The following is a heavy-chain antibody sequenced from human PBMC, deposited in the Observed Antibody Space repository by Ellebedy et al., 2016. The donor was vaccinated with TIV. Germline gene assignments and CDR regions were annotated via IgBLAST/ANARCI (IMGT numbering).Heavy chain of an antibody. CDR3: ARNGELGYCSGGSCSYGMDV. Sequence: GESLKISCKGSGYSFTNYWIGWVRQMPGKGLEWMGIIYPGYPETRYGPSFQGQVTISADKSISTAYLQWSSLKASDTAIYYCARNGELGYCSGGSCSYGMDVWGQGTTVTVSS. CDR1: GYSFTNYW. D-gene: IGHD2-15*01. CDR2: IYPGYPET. J-gene: IGHJ6*02. V-gene: IGHV5-51*01.